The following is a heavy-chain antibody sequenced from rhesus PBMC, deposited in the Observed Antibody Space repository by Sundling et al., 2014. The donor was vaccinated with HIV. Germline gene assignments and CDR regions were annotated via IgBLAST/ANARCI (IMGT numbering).Heavy chain of an antibody. Sequence: QVQLQESGPGLVKPSETLSLTCAVSGGSINSSNWWSWIRQPPGKGLEWIGNIYGSSGSTYYNASLKSRGTLSKDASKNQFSLTLTSVTAADTAVYYCARIGYIGGWRHFDFWGQGVLVTVSS. V-gene: IGHV4-65*02. CDR2: IYGSSGST. CDR1: GGSINSSNW. CDR3: ARIGYIGGWRHFDF. D-gene: IGHD6-25*01. J-gene: IGHJ4*01.